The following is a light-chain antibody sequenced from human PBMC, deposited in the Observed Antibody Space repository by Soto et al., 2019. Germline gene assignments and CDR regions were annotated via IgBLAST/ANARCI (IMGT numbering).Light chain of an antibody. V-gene: IGKV1-5*03. CDR3: QQADSFPLS. J-gene: IGKJ4*01. CDR2: KAS. Sequence: DIQMTQSPSTLSASVGDRVTITCRASQSISSWLAWYQQKPGKAPKLLIYKASSLESGVPSRFSGSGSGTEFTLTISSLQPDDFATYYCQQADSFPLSFGGGTKVEI. CDR1: QSISSW.